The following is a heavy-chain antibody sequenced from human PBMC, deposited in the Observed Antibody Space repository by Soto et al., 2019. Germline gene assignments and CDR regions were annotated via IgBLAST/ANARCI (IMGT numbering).Heavy chain of an antibody. CDR3: AREHDSSGYYKLPGNYYGMDV. V-gene: IGHV3-48*02. CDR2: ISSSSSTI. Sequence: GGSLRLSCAASGFTFSSYSMNWVRQAPGKGLEWVSYISSSSSTIYYADSVKGRFTISRDNAKNSLYLQMNSLRDEDTAVYCCAREHDSSGYYKLPGNYYGMDVWGQGTTVTVSS. J-gene: IGHJ6*02. D-gene: IGHD3-22*01. CDR1: GFTFSSYS.